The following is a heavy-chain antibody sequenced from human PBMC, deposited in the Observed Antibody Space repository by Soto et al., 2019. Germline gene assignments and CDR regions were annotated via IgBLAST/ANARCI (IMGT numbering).Heavy chain of an antibody. CDR1: GYTFTGYY. D-gene: IGHD1-26*01. CDR3: AILPGSYSSNDDAFDI. Sequence: ASVKVSCKASGYTFTGYYMHWVRQAPGQGLEWMGWINPNSGGTNYAQKFQGWVTMTRDTSISTAYMELSRLRSDDTAVYYCAILPGSYSSNDDAFDIWGQGTMVTVSS. CDR2: INPNSGGT. V-gene: IGHV1-2*04. J-gene: IGHJ3*02.